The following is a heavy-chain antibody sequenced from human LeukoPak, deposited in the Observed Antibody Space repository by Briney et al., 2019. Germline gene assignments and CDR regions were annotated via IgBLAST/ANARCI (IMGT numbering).Heavy chain of an antibody. CDR1: GFTFSSYD. Sequence: GGSLRLSCAASGFTFSSYDMHWVRQATGRGLEWVSAIGTAGNTYYPGSVKGRFTISRENAKNSLYLQMNSLRAGDTAVYYCARTSYQLRLDWYFDLWGRGTLVTVSS. CDR2: IGTAGNT. D-gene: IGHD2-2*01. V-gene: IGHV3-13*01. J-gene: IGHJ2*01. CDR3: ARTSYQLRLDWYFDL.